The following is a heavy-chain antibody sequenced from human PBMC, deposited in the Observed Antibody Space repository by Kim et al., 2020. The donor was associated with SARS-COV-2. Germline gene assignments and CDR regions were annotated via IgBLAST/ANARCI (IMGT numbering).Heavy chain of an antibody. CDR3: ARIRADFWSGYYFYYGMDV. J-gene: IGHJ6*01. V-gene: IGHV2-70*01. Sequence: SGPTLVNPTQTLTLTCTFSGFSLSTSGMCVSWIRQPPGKALEWLALIDWDDDKYYSTSLKTRLTISKDTSKNQVVLTMTNMDPVDTATYYCARIRADFWSGYYFYYGMDVWGQGTTVTVSS. D-gene: IGHD3-3*01. CDR2: IDWDDDK. CDR1: GFSLSTSGMC.